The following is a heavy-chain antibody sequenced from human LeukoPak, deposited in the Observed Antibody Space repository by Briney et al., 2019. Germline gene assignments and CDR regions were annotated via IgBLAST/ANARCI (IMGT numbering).Heavy chain of an antibody. Sequence: PGGSLRLSCAASGFTFSTYVMTWVRQAPGKGLEWVSSISGSGGSTYYADSVKGRFTISRDNSKNTLYLQMNSLRAEDTAVYYCAKGQRGDRYPPYWGQGTLVTVSS. CDR1: GFTFSTYV. CDR3: AKGQRGDRYPPY. D-gene: IGHD3-10*01. CDR2: ISGSGGST. V-gene: IGHV3-23*01. J-gene: IGHJ4*02.